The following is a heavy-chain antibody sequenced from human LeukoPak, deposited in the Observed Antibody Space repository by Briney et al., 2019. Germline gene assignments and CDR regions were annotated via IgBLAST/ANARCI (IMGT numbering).Heavy chain of an antibody. CDR3: AKDDLYDFWSGYFNP. V-gene: IGHV3-74*01. Sequence: GGSLRLSCAAYGFTFSNHWMHWVRQAPGKGLMWVSRINRDGSRTDYADSVKGRFTISRDDAKNTLYLQVNSLRAEDTAVYYCAKDDLYDFWSGYFNPWGQGTLVTVSS. J-gene: IGHJ4*02. CDR2: INRDGSRT. D-gene: IGHD3-3*01. CDR1: GFTFSNHW.